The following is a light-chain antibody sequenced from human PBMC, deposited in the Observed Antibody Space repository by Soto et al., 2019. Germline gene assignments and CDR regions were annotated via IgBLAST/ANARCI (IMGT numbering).Light chain of an antibody. CDR1: QGISNY. V-gene: IGKV1-27*01. J-gene: IGKJ3*01. Sequence: DIEMTQSPSSLSASVGDRVTITCRASQGISNYLAWYQQQQGKVPKLLIYAASTFQSGVPSRFSGSGSGTDFTLTISSLLPEDVSTSYCQKYYSAPFTFGPGTKVDIK. CDR2: AAS. CDR3: QKYYSAPFT.